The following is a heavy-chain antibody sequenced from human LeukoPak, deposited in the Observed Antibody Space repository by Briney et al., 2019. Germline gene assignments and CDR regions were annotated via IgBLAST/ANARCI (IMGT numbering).Heavy chain of an antibody. CDR1: GGSISSGGYY. CDR3: ARAPPLPCGGDCFSWFDP. CDR2: IYYSGST. V-gene: IGHV4-31*03. Sequence: PSQSLSLTCTVSGGSISSGGYYWSWIRQHPGKGLAWIGYIYYSGSTYYNPSLKSRVTISVDTSKNQFSLKLSSVTAADTAMYYCARAPPLPCGGDCFSWFDPWGQGTLVTVSS. D-gene: IGHD2-21*02. J-gene: IGHJ5*02.